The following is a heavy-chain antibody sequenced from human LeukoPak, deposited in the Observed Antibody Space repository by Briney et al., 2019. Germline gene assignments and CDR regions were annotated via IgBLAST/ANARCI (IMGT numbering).Heavy chain of an antibody. D-gene: IGHD4-17*01. CDR3: ARASGLTVTTFDY. J-gene: IGHJ4*02. Sequence: SVKVSCKASGGTFSSYAISWVRQAPGQGLEWMGGIIPIFGTANYAQEFQGRVTITADESTSTAYMELSSLRSEDTAVYYCARASGLTVTTFDYWGQGTLVTVSS. CDR2: IIPIFGTA. V-gene: IGHV1-69*01. CDR1: GGTFSSYA.